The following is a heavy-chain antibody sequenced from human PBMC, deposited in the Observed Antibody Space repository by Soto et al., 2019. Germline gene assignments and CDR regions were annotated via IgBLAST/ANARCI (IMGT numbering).Heavy chain of an antibody. D-gene: IGHD6-13*01. V-gene: IGHV3-23*01. CDR2: ISGSGGST. CDR3: AKENGYSSSWFEFDY. J-gene: IGHJ4*01. CDR1: GFTFSSYA. Sequence: EVQLLESGGGLVQPGGSLRLSCAASGFTFSSYAMSVVRQAPGKGLECVSAISGSGGSTYYADSVKGRFTISSDNSKNPLYQQMNSLRAEDTAVYYCAKENGYSSSWFEFDYWGHGTLVTVSS.